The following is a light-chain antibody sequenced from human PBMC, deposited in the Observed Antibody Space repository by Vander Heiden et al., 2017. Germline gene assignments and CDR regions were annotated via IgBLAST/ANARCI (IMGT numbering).Light chain of an antibody. CDR2: AAS. CDR1: QSISSY. Sequence: QMTQSPSSLSASVGDRVTITCRASQSISSYLNWYQQKPGKAPKLLIYAASSLQSGVPSRFSGSGSGTDFTLTISRLQPEDFATYYCQQSDSTPRTFGGGTKVXIK. CDR3: QQSDSTPRT. J-gene: IGKJ4*01. V-gene: IGKV1-39*01.